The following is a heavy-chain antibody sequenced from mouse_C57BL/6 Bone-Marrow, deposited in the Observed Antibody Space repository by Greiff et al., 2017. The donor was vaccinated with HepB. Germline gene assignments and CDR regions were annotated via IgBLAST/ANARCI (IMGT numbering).Heavy chain of an antibody. CDR3: AGDYDVFFAY. CDR2: INPGSGGT. D-gene: IGHD2-4*01. Sequence: HVQLQQSGAELVRPGTSVKVSCKASGYAFTNYLIEWVKQRPGQGLEWIGVINPGSGGTNYNEKFKGKATLTADKSSSTAYMQLSSLTSEDSAVYFCAGDYDVFFAYWGQGTLVTVSA. J-gene: IGHJ3*01. CDR1: GYAFTNYL. V-gene: IGHV1-54*01.